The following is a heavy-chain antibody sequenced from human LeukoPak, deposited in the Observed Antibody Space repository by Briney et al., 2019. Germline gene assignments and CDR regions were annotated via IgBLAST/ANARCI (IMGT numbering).Heavy chain of an antibody. J-gene: IGHJ6*02. D-gene: IGHD3-10*01. CDR2: ISYDGSNK. V-gene: IGHV3-30*07. CDR3: AKDSTDLLWFGELSIGGMDV. CDR1: GFTFSSYA. Sequence: PGGSLRLSCAASGFTFSSYAMHWVRQAPGKELEWVAVISYDGSNKYYADSVKGRFTVSRDNSKNTLYLQMNSLRVEDTAVYYCAKDSTDLLWFGELSIGGMDVWGQGTTVTVSS.